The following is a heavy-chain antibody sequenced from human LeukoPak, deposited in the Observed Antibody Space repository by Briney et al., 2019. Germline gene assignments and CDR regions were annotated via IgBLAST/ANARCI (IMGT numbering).Heavy chain of an antibody. J-gene: IGHJ3*02. V-gene: IGHV3-21*01. D-gene: IGHD4-17*01. CDR2: ISSSSSYI. Sequence: GGSLRLSCAASGFTFSSYSMNWVRQAPGKGLEWVSSISSSSSYIYYADSVKGRFTISRDNAKNSLYLQMNSLRAEDTAVYYCARAVSKDDYGDYEDIWGRGTMVTVSS. CDR1: GFTFSSYS. CDR3: ARAVSKDDYGDYEDI.